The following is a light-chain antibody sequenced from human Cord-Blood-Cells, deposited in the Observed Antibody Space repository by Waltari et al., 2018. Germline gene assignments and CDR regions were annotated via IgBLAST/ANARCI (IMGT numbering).Light chain of an antibody. CDR2: AAS. J-gene: IGKJ4*01. V-gene: IGKV1-39*01. CDR3: QQNYSTPRIT. CDR1: QSISSY. Sequence: DIQMNQPPSSLSASVGDRVTITCRASQSISSYLNWYQQKPGKAPKLLIYAASSLQSGVPSRFSGSGSGTDFTLTISSLQPEDFATYYCQQNYSTPRITFGGGTKVEIK.